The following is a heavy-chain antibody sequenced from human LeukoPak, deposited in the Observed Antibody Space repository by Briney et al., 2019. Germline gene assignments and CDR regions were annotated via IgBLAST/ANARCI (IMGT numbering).Heavy chain of an antibody. CDR2: ISGSGGYI. CDR1: GFTFSSYS. J-gene: IGHJ4*02. D-gene: IGHD5-18*01. V-gene: IGHV3-21*01. Sequence: NPGGSLRLSCAASGFTFSSYSMNWVRQAPGKGLEWVSSISGSGGYIHYADSVKGRFTISRDNAKNSLYLQMSSLRAEDTAVYYCARAGYSHGWPYFDYWGQGTLVTVSS. CDR3: ARAGYSHGWPYFDY.